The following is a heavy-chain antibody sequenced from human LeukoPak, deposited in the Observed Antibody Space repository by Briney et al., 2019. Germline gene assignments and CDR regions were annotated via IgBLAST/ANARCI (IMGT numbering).Heavy chain of an antibody. D-gene: IGHD5-12*01. J-gene: IGHJ4*02. CDR3: ARDRSGYSGYDFFDY. CDR1: GFTFSSYS. Sequence: SGGSLRLSCAASGFTFSSYSMMWVRQAPGKGLEWVSYISSSSTTIHYADSVKGRFTISRDNAKNSLYLQMNSLRAEDTAVYYCARDRSGYSGYDFFDYWGQGALVTVSS. V-gene: IGHV3-48*01. CDR2: ISSSSTTI.